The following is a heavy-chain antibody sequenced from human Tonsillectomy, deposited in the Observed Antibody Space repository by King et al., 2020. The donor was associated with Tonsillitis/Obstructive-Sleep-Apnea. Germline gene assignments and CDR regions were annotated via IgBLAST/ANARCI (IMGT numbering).Heavy chain of an antibody. CDR2: IYSGGIT. CDR1: GFTVSSNY. CDR3: ARDQDYGSGSYFHYYYYMDV. V-gene: IGHV3-53*01. J-gene: IGHJ6*03. D-gene: IGHD3-10*01. Sequence: QLVQSGGGLIQPGGSLRLSCAASGFTVSSNYMSLVLQAPGKGLEWVSVIYSGGITYYADSVKGRFTISRDNSKNTLYLQMNSLRAEDTAVYYCARDQDYGSGSYFHYYYYMDVWGKGTTVTVSS.